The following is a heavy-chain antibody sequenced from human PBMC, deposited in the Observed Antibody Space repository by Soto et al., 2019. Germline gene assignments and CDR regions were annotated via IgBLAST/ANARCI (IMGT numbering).Heavy chain of an antibody. CDR2: IHYSGST. J-gene: IGHJ4*02. V-gene: IGHV4-39*01. Sequence: SETLSLTCTVSGGSISSSSYYWGWIRQPPGKGLEWIGSIHYSGSTYYNPSLKSRVTISVDTSKNQFSLKLSSVTAADTAVYYCARHGYSYSGSYSPWLEYFDYWGQGTLVTVSS. D-gene: IGHD1-26*01. CDR3: ARHGYSYSGSYSPWLEYFDY. CDR1: GGSISSSSYY.